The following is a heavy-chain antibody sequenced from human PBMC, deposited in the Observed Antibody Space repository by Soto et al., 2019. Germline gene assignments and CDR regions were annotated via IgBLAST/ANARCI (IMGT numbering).Heavy chain of an antibody. Sequence: SETLSLTCAVYGGSFSGYYWSWIRQPPGKGLGWIGSIYYSGSTYYNPSLKSRVTISVDTSKNQFSLKLSSVTAADTAVYYCARHNLRMTTITAGSLENHYAMDVWGQGTTVTVSS. J-gene: IGHJ6*02. CDR3: ARHNLRMTTITAGSLENHYAMDV. CDR1: GGSFSGYY. D-gene: IGHD4-4*01. CDR2: IYYSGST. V-gene: IGHV4-34*01.